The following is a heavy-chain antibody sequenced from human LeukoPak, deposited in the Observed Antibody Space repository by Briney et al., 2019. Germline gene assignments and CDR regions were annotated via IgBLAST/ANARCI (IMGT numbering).Heavy chain of an antibody. CDR2: INPNSGGT. D-gene: IGHD3-3*01. J-gene: IGHJ3*02. Sequence: GASVKVSCKASGYTFTGYYMHWVRQAPGQGLEWMGWINPNSGGTNYAQKFQGRVTMTRDTSISTAYMELSRLRSDDTAVYYCASIDFWSGYYPSDAFDIWGQGTMVTVSS. V-gene: IGHV1-2*02. CDR1: GYTFTGYY. CDR3: ASIDFWSGYYPSDAFDI.